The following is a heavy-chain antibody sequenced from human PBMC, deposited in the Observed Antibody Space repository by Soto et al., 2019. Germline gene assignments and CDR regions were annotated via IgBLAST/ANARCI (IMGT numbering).Heavy chain of an antibody. D-gene: IGHD2-15*01. J-gene: IGHJ4*02. CDR2: IIPILGIA. V-gene: IGHV1-69*02. CDR1: GGTFSSYT. CDR3: ASRAGYCSGGSCYSKDFDY. Sequence: ASVKVSCKASGGTFSSYTISWVRQAPGQGLEWMGRIIPILGIANYAQKFQGRVTITADKSTSTAYMELSSLRSEDTAVYYCASRAGYCSGGSCYSKDFDYWGQGTLVTVSS.